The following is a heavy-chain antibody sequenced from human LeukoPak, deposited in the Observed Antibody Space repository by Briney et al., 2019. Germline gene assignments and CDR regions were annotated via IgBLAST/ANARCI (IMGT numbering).Heavy chain of an antibody. Sequence: SETLSLTCVVSGASVSSSHWNWIRQLPGKGLEWIGCLSYTGKTDYNPSPTSRVTISLDSSKNQVSLKLRSVTAADTAVYYCSEGYFVPFDHWGQGTLVTVSS. D-gene: IGHD2/OR15-2a*01. CDR3: SEGYFVPFDH. J-gene: IGHJ4*02. CDR1: GASVSSSH. V-gene: IGHV4-59*02. CDR2: LSYTGKT.